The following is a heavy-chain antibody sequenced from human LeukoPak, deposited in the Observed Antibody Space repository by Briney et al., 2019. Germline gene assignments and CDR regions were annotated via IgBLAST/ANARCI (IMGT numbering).Heavy chain of an antibody. CDR3: ARHIRYSSSWYAVAYYYYMDV. CDR2: IYTSGST. CDR1: GGSISSYY. D-gene: IGHD6-13*01. Sequence: SETLSLICTVAGGSISSYYWSWIRQPPGKGLVGIGYIYTSGSTNYNPSLKSRGTISVDTSKNQFSLKLSSVTAADTAVYYCARHIRYSSSWYAVAYYYYMDVWGKGTTVTVSS. J-gene: IGHJ6*03. V-gene: IGHV4-4*09.